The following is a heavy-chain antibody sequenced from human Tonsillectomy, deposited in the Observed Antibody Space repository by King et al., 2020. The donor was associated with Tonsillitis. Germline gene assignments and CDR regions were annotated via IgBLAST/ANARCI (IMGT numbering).Heavy chain of an antibody. D-gene: IGHD6-13*01. J-gene: IGHJ6*02. CDR1: GYIFTDYY. CDR3: ARSRQQLVKGAFQGAVRANYSYGMDV. CDR2: INPNSGGT. Sequence: VQLVESGAEVKKPGASVKVSCKASGYIFTDYYMHWVRQAPGQGLEWMGWINPNSGGTNYAQKFKGRVTMTRDTSISTAYMELSRLKADDTAFYYCARSRQQLVKGAFQGAVRANYSYGMDVWGQGTTVTVSS. V-gene: IGHV1-2*02.